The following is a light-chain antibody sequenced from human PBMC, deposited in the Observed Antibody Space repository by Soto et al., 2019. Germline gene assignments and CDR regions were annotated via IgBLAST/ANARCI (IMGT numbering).Light chain of an antibody. CDR3: QQYNSYPLT. Sequence: DIQMTQSPFTLSASVGDRVTITCRASQSISSWLAWYHQTPGKAPKLLIFDASSLESGVPSRFSGSGSGTEFTLTLISLQPYDFGTYFCQQYNSYPLTFGGGTKVEI. CDR2: DAS. J-gene: IGKJ4*01. CDR1: QSISSW. V-gene: IGKV1-5*01.